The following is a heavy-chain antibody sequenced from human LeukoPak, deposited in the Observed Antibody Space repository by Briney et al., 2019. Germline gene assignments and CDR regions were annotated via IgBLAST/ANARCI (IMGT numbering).Heavy chain of an antibody. CDR3: AKVASYSSSWYGDDAFDI. CDR1: GFTFDDYA. D-gene: IGHD6-13*01. V-gene: IGHV3-9*03. J-gene: IGHJ3*02. CDR2: ISWNSGSI. Sequence: GRSLRLSCAASGFTFDDYAMHWVRQAPGKGLEWVSGISWNSGSIGYADSVKGRFTISRDNAKNSLYLQMNSLRAEDMALYYCAKVASYSSSWYGDDAFDIWGQGTMVTVSS.